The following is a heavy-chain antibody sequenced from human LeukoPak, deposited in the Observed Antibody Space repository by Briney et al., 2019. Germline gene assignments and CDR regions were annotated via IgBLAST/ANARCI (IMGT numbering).Heavy chain of an antibody. CDR2: IS. J-gene: IGHJ3*02. Sequence: SETLSLTCSVSGTSIRSYFWSWIRQSPGKGLEWNDISNFNPSLESRVTILVDRSKSQFSLKLRSVTAADTAVYYCARGLVLATDDAFDIWGPGTMVTVSS. V-gene: IGHV4-59*01. D-gene: IGHD5-12*01. CDR3: ARGLVLATDDAFDI. CDR1: GTSIRSYF.